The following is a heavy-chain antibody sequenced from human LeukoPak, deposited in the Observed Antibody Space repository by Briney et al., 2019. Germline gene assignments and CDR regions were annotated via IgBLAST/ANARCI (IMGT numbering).Heavy chain of an antibody. Sequence: PGGSLRLSCAASGFTFSSYSMIWVRQAPGRGLEWVSSISISGTYIYYADSVKGRASISRDDASSSLNLHMTSLRADDTALYYCARVHWVGSSQSIDYWGQGVPITVSS. CDR3: ARVHWVGSSQSIDY. J-gene: IGHJ4*02. D-gene: IGHD1-26*01. CDR2: ISISGTYI. V-gene: IGHV3-21*01. CDR1: GFTFSSYS.